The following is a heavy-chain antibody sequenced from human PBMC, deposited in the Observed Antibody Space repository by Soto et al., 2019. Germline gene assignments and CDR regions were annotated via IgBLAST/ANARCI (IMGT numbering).Heavy chain of an antibody. Sequence: SETLSLTCTVSGGSISSSSYYWGWIRQPPGKGLEWIGSIYYSGSTYYNPSLKSRVTISVDTSKNQFSLKLSSVTAADTAVYYCARRRKWELLTFFDYWGQGXLVTVSS. V-gene: IGHV4-39*01. D-gene: IGHD1-26*01. CDR3: ARRRKWELLTFFDY. CDR2: IYYSGST. J-gene: IGHJ4*02. CDR1: GGSISSSSYY.